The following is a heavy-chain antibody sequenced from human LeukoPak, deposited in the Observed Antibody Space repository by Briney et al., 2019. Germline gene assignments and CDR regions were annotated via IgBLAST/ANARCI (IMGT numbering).Heavy chain of an antibody. CDR2: IYTSGST. D-gene: IGHD3-10*01. Sequence: SETLSLTCTVSGGSISSYYWSWIRQPAGKGLEWIGRIYTSGSTNYNPSLKSRVTMSVDTSKNQFSLKLSSVTAADTAVYYCARDCITMVRGVIEANWFDPWGQGTLVTVSS. CDR1: GGSISSYY. J-gene: IGHJ5*02. CDR3: ARDCITMVRGVIEANWFDP. V-gene: IGHV4-4*07.